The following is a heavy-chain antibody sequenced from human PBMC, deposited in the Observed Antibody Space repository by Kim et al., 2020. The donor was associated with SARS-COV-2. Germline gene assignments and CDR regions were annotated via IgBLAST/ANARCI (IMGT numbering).Heavy chain of an antibody. D-gene: IGHD6-19*01. CDR3: ARQWAVARGCGP. CDR2: INYGGYI. CDR1: GGSITSSRYY. Sequence: SETLSLTCTVSGGSITSSRYYWGWIRQPPGKGREWIGSINYGGYIYYKPSLKSRVTISVDTSKNQFSLKLTFVTAAATDVYYCARQWAVARGCGPWGQGT. V-gene: IGHV4-39*01. J-gene: IGHJ5*02.